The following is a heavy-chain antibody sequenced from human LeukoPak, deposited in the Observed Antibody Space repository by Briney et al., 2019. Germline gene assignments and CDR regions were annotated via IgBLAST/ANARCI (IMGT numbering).Heavy chain of an antibody. J-gene: IGHJ4*02. Sequence: GGSLRLSCAASGFTFSSYAMSWVRQAPGKGLKWVSGISGSGGSRYYADSVKGRFTISRDKSKNALYLQMNSLRAEDTAVYYCAKSSYYDILTGYAGVWGQGTLVTVSS. CDR1: GFTFSSYA. CDR2: ISGSGGSR. V-gene: IGHV3-23*01. CDR3: AKSSYYDILTGYAGV. D-gene: IGHD3-9*01.